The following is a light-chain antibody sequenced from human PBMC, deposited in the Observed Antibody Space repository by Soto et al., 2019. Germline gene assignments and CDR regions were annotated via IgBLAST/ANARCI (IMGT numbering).Light chain of an antibody. V-gene: IGKV3-15*01. CDR1: QSVSYN. J-gene: IGKJ4*01. Sequence: EIVMTQSPATLSVSPGETATLSCRASQSVSYNLAWYQQKPGQGPRLLIYGAFTRATRIPARFSGSGSGTDFTITISRLQSEDFAVYYCQQYKNWPPLTFGGGTKVEIK. CDR2: GAF. CDR3: QQYKNWPPLT.